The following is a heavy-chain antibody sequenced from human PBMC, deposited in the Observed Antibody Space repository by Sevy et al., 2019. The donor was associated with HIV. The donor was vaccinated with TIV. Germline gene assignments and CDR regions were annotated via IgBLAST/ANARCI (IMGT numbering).Heavy chain of an antibody. CDR3: AKDDLGSIDY. J-gene: IGHJ4*02. Sequence: GGSLRLSCAASGFIFSTSPMHWVRQAPGKGLECVAILSYDDSDENYADSVKGRFTISRDNSKSTLYLQMNSLGTEDTAVYYCAKDDLGSIDYWGQGTLVTDSS. CDR2: LSYDDSDE. D-gene: IGHD3-10*01. V-gene: IGHV3-30-3*02. CDR1: GFIFSTSP.